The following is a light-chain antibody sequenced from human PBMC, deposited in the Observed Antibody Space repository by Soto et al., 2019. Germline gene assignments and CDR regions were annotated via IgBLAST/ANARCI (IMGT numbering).Light chain of an antibody. Sequence: QSALTQPPSASGSPGQSVTISCTGTSSDVGGYNYVSWYQQHPGKAPKLMIYEVSKRPSGVPDRFSGSKSGNTASLTVSGLQAEDEADYYCSSYTGSSNPDVFGAGTKLTVL. CDR3: SSYTGSSNPDV. CDR1: SSDVGGYNY. J-gene: IGLJ1*01. CDR2: EVS. V-gene: IGLV2-8*01.